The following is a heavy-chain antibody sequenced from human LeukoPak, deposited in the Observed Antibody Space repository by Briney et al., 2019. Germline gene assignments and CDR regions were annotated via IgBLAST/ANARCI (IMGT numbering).Heavy chain of an antibody. D-gene: IGHD2-2*01. CDR1: RFTVNRNY. V-gene: IGHV3-53*01. Sequence: GGSLTLFCAASRFTVNRNYMSGPPQATGRGLEGVSVIYCGGSTYHADAVKGRFTISRDNSKNTLYLQMTSLRAEDTAVYYCARCSSTSPSLYYDGMAVWGQGTTVTASS. CDR3: ARCSSTSPSLYYDGMAV. CDR2: IYCGGST. J-gene: IGHJ6*02.